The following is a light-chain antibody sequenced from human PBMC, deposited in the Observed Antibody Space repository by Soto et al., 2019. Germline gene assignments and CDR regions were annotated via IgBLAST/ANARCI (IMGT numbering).Light chain of an antibody. V-gene: IGKV1-5*01. CDR3: QQYNTYS. J-gene: IGKJ1*01. CDR1: QSISNW. CDR2: PAS. Sequence: DLQITQSPSTLPASVGARVPITGRASQSISNWLAWYQQKPATAPQVLIYPASNLQSGVPSRCSGSGSGTEFTLTISSPQPDDFATYYRQQYNTYSFGQGTKVDIK.